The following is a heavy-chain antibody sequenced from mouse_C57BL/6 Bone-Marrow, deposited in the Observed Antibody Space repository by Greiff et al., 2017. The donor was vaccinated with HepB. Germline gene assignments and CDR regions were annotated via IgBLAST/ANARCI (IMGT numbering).Heavy chain of an antibody. J-gene: IGHJ4*01. V-gene: IGHV1-72*01. CDR2: IDPNSGGT. CDR3: ARWDLLLRFYAMDY. CDR1: GYTFTSYW. Sequence: VKPGASVKLSCKASGYTFTSYWMHWVKQRPGRGLEWIGRIDPNSGGTKYNEKFKSKATLTVDKPSSTAYMQLSSLTSEDSAVYYCARWDLLLRFYAMDYWGQGTSVTVSS. D-gene: IGHD1-1*01.